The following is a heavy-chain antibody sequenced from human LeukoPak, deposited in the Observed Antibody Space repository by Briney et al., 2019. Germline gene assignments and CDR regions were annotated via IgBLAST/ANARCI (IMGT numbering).Heavy chain of an antibody. CDR1: GGSISSGGYY. D-gene: IGHD3-10*01. CDR3: ARNADGSGNLLPFYFDY. Sequence: SETLSLTCTVSGGSISSGGYYWSWIRQPPGKGLEWIGYIYHSGSTYYNPSLKSRVAISVDTSKNQFSLILGSVTAADTAVYYCARNADGSGNLLPFYFDYWGPGTLVTVSS. J-gene: IGHJ4*02. CDR2: IYHSGST. V-gene: IGHV4-30-2*05.